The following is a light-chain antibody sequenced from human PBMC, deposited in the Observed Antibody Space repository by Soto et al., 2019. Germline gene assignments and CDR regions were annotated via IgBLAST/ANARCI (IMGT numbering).Light chain of an antibody. Sequence: DIQMTQSPSTLSASVGDRVTITCRASQSISGWLAWYQQKPGKAPNLLISDASSLESGVPSRSSGSGSGTEFTLTISGLQPDDFATYYCQQYSSYSSFGQGTKLEIK. CDR1: QSISGW. V-gene: IGKV1-5*01. J-gene: IGKJ2*01. CDR3: QQYSSYSS. CDR2: DAS.